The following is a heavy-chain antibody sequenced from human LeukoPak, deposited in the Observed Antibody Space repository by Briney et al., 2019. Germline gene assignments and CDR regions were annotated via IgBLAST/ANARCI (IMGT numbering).Heavy chain of an antibody. CDR3: ARAPGNDYYPYYYMDV. D-gene: IGHD4/OR15-4a*01. Sequence: SETLSLTCTVSDGSISSYYWSWTRQPAGKGLEWIGRVYSSGSTNYNPSLKSRVTMSVDTSKKQFSLKVSSVTAADTAVYYCARAPGNDYYPYYYMDVWGKGTTVTVSS. J-gene: IGHJ6*03. V-gene: IGHV4-4*07. CDR2: VYSSGST. CDR1: DGSISSYY.